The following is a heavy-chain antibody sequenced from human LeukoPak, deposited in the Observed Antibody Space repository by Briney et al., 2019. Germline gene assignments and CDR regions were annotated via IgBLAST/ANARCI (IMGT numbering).Heavy chain of an antibody. CDR2: IKQDGNEK. D-gene: IGHD6-19*01. CDR3: ARASYSSGWSSKY. V-gene: IGHV3-7*04. CDR1: GFTFSSYW. Sequence: GGSLRLSRAASGFTFSSYWMSWVRQAPGKGLEWVANIKQDGNEKYYVDSVKGRFTISRDNAKNSLCLQMNSLRAEDTAVYYCARASYSSGWSSKYWGQGTLVTVSS. J-gene: IGHJ4*02.